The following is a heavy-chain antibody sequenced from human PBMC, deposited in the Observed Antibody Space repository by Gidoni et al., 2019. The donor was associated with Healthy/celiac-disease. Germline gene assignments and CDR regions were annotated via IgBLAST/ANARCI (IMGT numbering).Heavy chain of an antibody. CDR1: GFTLSTYE. J-gene: IGHJ4*02. V-gene: IGHV3-48*03. Sequence: EVQLVESGGGLVQPGGSLRLSCAASGFTLSTYEMNWVRQAPGKGLEWVSYISSSGSTIYYADSVKGRFTISRDNAKNSLYLQMNSLRAEDTAVYYCASLGGSANYYDSGSSLDYWGQGTLVTVSS. CDR3: ASLGGSANYYDSGSSLDY. D-gene: IGHD3-10*01. CDR2: ISSSGSTI.